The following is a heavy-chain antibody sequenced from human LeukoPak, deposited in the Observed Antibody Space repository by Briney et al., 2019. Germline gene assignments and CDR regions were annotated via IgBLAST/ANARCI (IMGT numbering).Heavy chain of an antibody. Sequence: SETLSLTCTVSGGSISSSNYYWGWIRQPPGKGLEWIGSIYYSGSTYYNPSLKSRVTISVDTSKNQLSLKLSSVTAADTAVYYCARLMQWLAHDAFDIWGQGQWSPSLQ. V-gene: IGHV4-39*01. D-gene: IGHD6-19*01. CDR1: GGSISSSNYY. CDR3: ARLMQWLAHDAFDI. J-gene: IGHJ3*02. CDR2: IYYSGST.